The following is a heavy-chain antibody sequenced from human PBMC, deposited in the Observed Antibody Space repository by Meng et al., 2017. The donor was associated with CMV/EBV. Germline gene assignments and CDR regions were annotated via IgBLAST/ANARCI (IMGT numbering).Heavy chain of an antibody. V-gene: IGHV1-69*10. J-gene: IGHJ6*02. D-gene: IGHD2-2*01. CDR3: ASGGLGLGYCSSTSCSYYYGMDV. CDR2: IIPILGIA. CDR1: GGTFSSSA. Sequence: SVKVSCKASGGTFSSSAISWVRQAPGQGLEWMGGIIPILGIANYAQKFQGRVTITADKSTSTAYMELSSLRSEDTAVYYCASGGLGLGYCSSTSCSYYYGMDVWGQGTTVTVSS.